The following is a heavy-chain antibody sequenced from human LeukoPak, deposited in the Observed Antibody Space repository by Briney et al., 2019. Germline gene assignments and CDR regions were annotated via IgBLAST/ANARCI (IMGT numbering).Heavy chain of an antibody. CDR3: ARDRSSCSGGSCTEVLDY. CDR1: GGPFSGYY. V-gene: IGHV4-34*01. D-gene: IGHD2-15*01. Sequence: PSETLSLTCAGYGGPFSGYYWSWIRQPPGKGLEWIGEINHSGSTNYNPSLKSRVTISVDTSKNQFSLKLSSVTAADTAVYYCARDRSSCSGGSCTEVLDYWGQGTLVTVSS. CDR2: INHSGST. J-gene: IGHJ4*02.